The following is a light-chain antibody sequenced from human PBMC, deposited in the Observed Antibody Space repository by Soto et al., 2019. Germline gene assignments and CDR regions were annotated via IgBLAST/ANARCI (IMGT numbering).Light chain of an antibody. CDR2: DAS. J-gene: IGKJ4*01. Sequence: EIVLTQSPATLSLSPGERATLSCRASQSVSSYLAWYQQKPGQAPRLLIHDASNMATGIPARFSGCGSGTDFTLTISSLEPEDFAVYYCQQRSYWPLTFGGGTKVEIK. CDR1: QSVSSY. CDR3: QQRSYWPLT. V-gene: IGKV3-11*01.